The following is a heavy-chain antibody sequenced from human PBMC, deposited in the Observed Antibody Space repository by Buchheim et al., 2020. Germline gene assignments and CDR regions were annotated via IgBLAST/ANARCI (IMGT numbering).Heavy chain of an antibody. V-gene: IGHV3-30*18. CDR1: GFTFSSYG. J-gene: IGHJ4*02. Sequence: QVQLVESGGGVVQPGRSLRLSCAASGFTFSSYGMHWVRQAPGKGLEWVAVISYDGSNKYYADSVKGRFTISRDNYKNTLYLQMNSLRAEDTAVYYCAKGHYGDYRTKGGDYWGQGTL. CDR3: AKGHYGDYRTKGGDY. D-gene: IGHD4-17*01. CDR2: ISYDGSNK.